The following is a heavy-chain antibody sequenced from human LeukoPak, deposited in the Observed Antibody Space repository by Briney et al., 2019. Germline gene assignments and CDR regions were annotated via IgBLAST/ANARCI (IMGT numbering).Heavy chain of an antibody. Sequence: ASVTVSCKASGGTFSSYAISWVRQAPGQGLEWMGGIIPIFGTANYAQKFQGRVTITADESTSTAYMELSSLRSEDTAVYYCAKVGCSSTSCYGGPINWFDPWGQGTLVTVSA. CDR3: AKVGCSSTSCYGGPINWFDP. D-gene: IGHD2-2*01. CDR1: GGTFSSYA. J-gene: IGHJ5*02. CDR2: IIPIFGTA. V-gene: IGHV1-69*13.